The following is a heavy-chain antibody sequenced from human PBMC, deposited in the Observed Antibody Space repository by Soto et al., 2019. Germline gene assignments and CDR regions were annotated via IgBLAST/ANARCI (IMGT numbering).Heavy chain of an antibody. CDR1: GFSLTTDRVG. D-gene: IGHD1-26*01. J-gene: IGHJ4*02. CDR2: IYWDDSK. V-gene: IGHV2-5*02. Sequence: QITLKESGPTVVKPTQTLTLTCTVSGFSLTTDRVGVGWIRQPPGEALEWLAVIYWDDSKTYRPSLESRLTITKDTSKNQVALTMTNMDSLDTATYYCAHAYGGRSLYWGQGTLVTVSS. CDR3: AHAYGGRSLY.